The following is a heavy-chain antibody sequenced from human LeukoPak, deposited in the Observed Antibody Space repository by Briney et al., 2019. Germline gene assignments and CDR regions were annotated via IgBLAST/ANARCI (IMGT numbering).Heavy chain of an antibody. D-gene: IGHD2-8*01. Sequence: LAGGSLRLSCAASGFTFSSYWMSWVRQAPGKGLEWVSRINRDGSRTNYVDSVKGRFTISRDNAKNSLYLQMNSLRAEDTAVYYCASGVYGAFDIWGQGTMVTVSS. V-gene: IGHV3-7*01. J-gene: IGHJ3*02. CDR1: GFTFSSYW. CDR3: ASGVYGAFDI. CDR2: INRDGSRT.